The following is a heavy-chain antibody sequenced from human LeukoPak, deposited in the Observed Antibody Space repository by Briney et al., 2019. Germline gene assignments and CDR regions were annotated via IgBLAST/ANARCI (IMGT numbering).Heavy chain of an antibody. CDR3: ARDLIAAAGTVWFDP. D-gene: IGHD6-13*01. CDR2: IIPILGIA. CDR1: GGTFSSYT. V-gene: IGHV1-69*04. Sequence: SVKVSCKASGGTFSSYTISWVRQAPGQGLEWMGRIIPILGIANYAQKFQGRVMITADKSTSTAYMELSSLRSEDTAVYYCARDLIAAAGTVWFDPWGQGTLVTVSS. J-gene: IGHJ5*02.